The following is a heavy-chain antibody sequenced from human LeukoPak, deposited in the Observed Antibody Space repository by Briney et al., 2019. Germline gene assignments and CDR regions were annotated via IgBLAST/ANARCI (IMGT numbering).Heavy chain of an antibody. Sequence: GGSLRLSCTASGFTFSSHAMSWVRQAPGKRLEWVSSISASGGTTFHSGSVKGRFTISRDNSKKVLYLQMNGLRVEDTAIYYCAKDYCSSAICPADYWGQGTQVTVSS. J-gene: IGHJ4*02. D-gene: IGHD6-19*01. V-gene: IGHV3-23*01. CDR1: GFTFSSHA. CDR3: AKDYCSSAICPADY. CDR2: ISASGGTT.